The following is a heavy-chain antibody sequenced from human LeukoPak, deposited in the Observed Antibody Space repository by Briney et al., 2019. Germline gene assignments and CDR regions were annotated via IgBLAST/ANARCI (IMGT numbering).Heavy chain of an antibody. CDR1: GFTVSSNY. D-gene: IGHD3-9*01. Sequence: TGGSLRLSCAASGFTVSSNYMSWVGQAPGKGLEWVAVIYSGGKTFYADSVKGRFTISRDNSKNTLYLQMNSLRAEDTAVYYCAKGRVLRYFDWSHWGQGTLVTVSS. CDR3: AKGRVLRYFDWSH. CDR2: IYSGGKT. J-gene: IGHJ4*02. V-gene: IGHV3-53*01.